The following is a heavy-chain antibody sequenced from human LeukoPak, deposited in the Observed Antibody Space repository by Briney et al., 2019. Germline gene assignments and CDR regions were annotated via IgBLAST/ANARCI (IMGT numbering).Heavy chain of an antibody. D-gene: IGHD3-10*01. J-gene: IGHJ4*02. Sequence: AGGSLRLSCAASGFTFRTYVMKWVRQAPGKGLEWVSSIGSSSSFMYYADSVRGRFTISRDNAKNSLYLQMNSLRAEDAAVYYCAREDYSSGNPTIDNWGQGTLVTVSS. V-gene: IGHV3-21*01. CDR1: GFTFRTYV. CDR2: IGSSSSFM. CDR3: AREDYSSGNPTIDN.